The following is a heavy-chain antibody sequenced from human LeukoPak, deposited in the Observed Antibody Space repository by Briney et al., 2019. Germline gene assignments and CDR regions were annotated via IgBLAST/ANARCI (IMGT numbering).Heavy chain of an antibody. D-gene: IGHD1-14*01. V-gene: IGHV3-48*01. J-gene: IGHJ4*02. CDR2: ISSSSDII. CDR3: AKVPRTNHDNFFDY. Sequence: GGSLRLSCAASAFDFTIYDMNWVRQAPGKGLEWLSYISSSSDIIHYADSVKGRFTISRDNAKNSLYLQMNSLGAEDTAVYYCAKVPRTNHDNFFDYWGQGTLVTVSS. CDR1: AFDFTIYD.